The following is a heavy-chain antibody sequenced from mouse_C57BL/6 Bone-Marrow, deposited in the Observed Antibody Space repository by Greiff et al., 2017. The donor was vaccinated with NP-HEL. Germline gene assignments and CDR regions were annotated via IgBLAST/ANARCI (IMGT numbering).Heavy chain of an antibody. CDR1: GFTFSSYG. V-gene: IGHV5-6*01. Sequence: EVKLQESGGDLVKPGGSLKLSCAASGFTFSSYGMSWVRQTPDKRLEWVATISSGGSYTYYPDSVKGRFTISRDNAKNTLYLQMSSLKSEDTAMYYCARHRGFWYFDVCGTGTTVTVSS. J-gene: IGHJ1*03. CDR3: ARHRGFWYFDV. CDR2: ISSGGSYT. D-gene: IGHD3-3*01.